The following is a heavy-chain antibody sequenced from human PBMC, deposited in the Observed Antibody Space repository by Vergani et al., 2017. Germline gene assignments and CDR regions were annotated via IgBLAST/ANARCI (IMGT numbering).Heavy chain of an antibody. Sequence: QLQLQESGPGLLKPSETLSLTCSVSGTSISGSSDYWGWIRQPPGKGLEWIGSIFYTGTSYYNPSLESRATNSVDTSKNQFSLKLKSVTAADTAVYYCAFQYYYGSGVKRVSYYYGMDVWGQGTTVTVSS. CDR1: GTSISGSSDY. CDR2: IFYTGTS. V-gene: IGHV4-39*01. J-gene: IGHJ6*02. CDR3: AFQYYYGSGVKRVSYYYGMDV. D-gene: IGHD3-10*01.